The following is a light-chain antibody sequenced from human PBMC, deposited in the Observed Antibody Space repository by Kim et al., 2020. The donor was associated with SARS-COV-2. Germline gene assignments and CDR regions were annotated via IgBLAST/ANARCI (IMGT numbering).Light chain of an antibody. J-gene: IGKJ1*01. CDR2: SAS. CDR3: QQYSNWRRT. Sequence: ASPGESAPPSCRASETINSNLAWYQQRPGQAPRLLIYSASTRAPGVPARFRGSESGTEFTLTITSLQSEDFAVYYCQQYSNWRRTFGQGTKVDIK. CDR1: ETINSN. V-gene: IGKV3D-15*01.